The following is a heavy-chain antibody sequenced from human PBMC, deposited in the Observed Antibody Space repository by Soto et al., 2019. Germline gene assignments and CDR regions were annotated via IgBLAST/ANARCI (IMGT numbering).Heavy chain of an antibody. D-gene: IGHD2-2*01. Sequence: ASVKVSCKDSGGTSRNYVISWVRQAPGQGLEWLGIINPSGGSTSYAQKFQGRVTMTRDTSTSTVYMELSSLRSEDTAVYYCARDPSRYCISTSCYAHNWFDPWGQGTLVTVSS. V-gene: IGHV1-46*01. J-gene: IGHJ5*02. CDR3: ARDPSRYCISTSCYAHNWFDP. CDR2: INPSGGST. CDR1: GGTSRNYV.